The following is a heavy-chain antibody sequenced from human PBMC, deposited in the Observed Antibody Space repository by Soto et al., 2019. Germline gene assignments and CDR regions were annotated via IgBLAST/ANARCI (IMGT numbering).Heavy chain of an antibody. CDR1: GFTVSSNY. CDR2: IYSGGST. D-gene: IGHD5-12*01. V-gene: IGHV3-53*05. Sequence: PGGSLRLSCAASGFTVSSNYMSWVRQAPGKGLEWVSVIYSGGSTYYDDSVKGRFTISRDNSNSTLYLHMNSLRPEDTAVYYCARDAYNYGYFSSWVQGTLVTVSS. CDR3: ARDAYNYGYFSS. J-gene: IGHJ5*02.